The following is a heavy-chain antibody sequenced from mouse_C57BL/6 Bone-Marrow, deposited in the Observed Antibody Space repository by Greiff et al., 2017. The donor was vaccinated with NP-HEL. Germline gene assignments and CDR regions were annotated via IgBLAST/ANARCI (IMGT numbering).Heavy chain of an antibody. J-gene: IGHJ2*01. V-gene: IGHV14-4*01. CDR2: IDPENGDT. Sequence: VQLQQSGAELVRPGASVKLSCTASGFNIKDDYMHWVKQRPEQGLEWIGWIDPENGDTEYASQFQGKATITADTSSNTAYLQLSSLTSEDTAVYYCTTEIYYDHYWGQGTTLTVSS. CDR1: GFNIKDDY. CDR3: TTEIYYDHY. D-gene: IGHD2-4*01.